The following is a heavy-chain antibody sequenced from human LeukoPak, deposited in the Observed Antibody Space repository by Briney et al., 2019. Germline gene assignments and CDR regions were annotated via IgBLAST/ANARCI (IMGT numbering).Heavy chain of an antibody. V-gene: IGHV1-2*02. Sequence: AASVKVSCKASGYTFTGYYIHWVRQAPGQGLEWMGWINPNSGGTNYAQKFQGRVTMTRDTSISTAYMELSRLRSDDTAVYYCAREDTAYGNYWGQRTLVTVSS. CDR2: INPNSGGT. CDR3: AREDTAYGNY. D-gene: IGHD5-18*01. J-gene: IGHJ4*02. CDR1: GYTFTGYY.